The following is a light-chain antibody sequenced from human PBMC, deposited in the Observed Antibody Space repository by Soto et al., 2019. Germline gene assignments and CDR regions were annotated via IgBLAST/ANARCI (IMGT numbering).Light chain of an antibody. CDR3: SSYTSSNTLV. CDR1: SSDVGGYNY. V-gene: IGLV2-14*01. CDR2: DVS. Sequence: SALTQPASVSGSPGQSITISCTGTSSDVGGYNYVSWYQQHPGKAPKLMIYDVSNRPSGVSNRFSGSKSGNTASLTISGLRAEDEADYYCSSYTSSNTLVLGGGTKLTVL. J-gene: IGLJ3*02.